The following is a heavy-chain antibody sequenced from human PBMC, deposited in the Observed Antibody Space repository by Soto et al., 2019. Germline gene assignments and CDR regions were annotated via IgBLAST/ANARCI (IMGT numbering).Heavy chain of an antibody. CDR3: ARDVGPVTIFGEALSGYFDF. J-gene: IGHJ4*02. V-gene: IGHV3-7*03. CDR2: IKDDGSER. CDR1: GFSFGSYW. Sequence: GSLRLSCAVSGFSFGSYWMSWVRQAPGKGLEWLASIKDDGSERYYLDSVKGRFTISRDNAKDSLSLQMNSLRGEDTAFYYCARDVGPVTIFGEALSGYFDFWGQGTLVTVSS. D-gene: IGHD3-3*01.